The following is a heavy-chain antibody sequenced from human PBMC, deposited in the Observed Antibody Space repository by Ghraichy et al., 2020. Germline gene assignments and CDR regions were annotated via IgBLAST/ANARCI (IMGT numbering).Heavy chain of an antibody. V-gene: IGHV3-74*01. CDR1: GFTFSTYW. CDR2: INSDGSTT. D-gene: IGHD3-3*01. CDR3: VGSNGVLNY. Sequence: GGSLRLSCAASGFTFSTYWMHWVRQAPGKGLVWVSRINSDGSTTNHADTVKGRFTISRDNAKNTLYLQMNSLRAEDTAVYYCVGSNGVLNYWGQGTLVTVSS. J-gene: IGHJ4*02.